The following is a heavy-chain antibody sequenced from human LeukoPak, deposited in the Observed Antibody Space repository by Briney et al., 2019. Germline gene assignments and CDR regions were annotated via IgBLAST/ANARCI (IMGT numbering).Heavy chain of an antibody. V-gene: IGHV3-30*04. Sequence: PGRSLRLSCAASGFTFSDYAMHWARQAPGKGLEWVALISYDGSTKYYADSVRGRFTISRDNSKNTLYLQMNSLRAEDTAVYYCAKLMLGGVPDAFDIWGQGTMVTVSS. CDR2: ISYDGSTK. CDR3: AKLMLGGVPDAFDI. CDR1: GFTFSDYA. J-gene: IGHJ3*02. D-gene: IGHD3-16*01.